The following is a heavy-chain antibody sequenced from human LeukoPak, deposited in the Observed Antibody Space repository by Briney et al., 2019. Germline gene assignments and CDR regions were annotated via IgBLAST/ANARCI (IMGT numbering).Heavy chain of an antibody. CDR2: IIPIFGTA. CDR3: ASRPGVGASDYYYYMGV. D-gene: IGHD1-26*01. CDR1: GGTFSSYA. V-gene: IGHV1-69*13. Sequence: GASVKVSCKASGGTFSSYAISWVRQAPGQGLEWMGGIIPIFGTANYAQKFQGRVTITADESTSTAYMELSSLRSEDTAVYYCASRPGVGASDYYYYMGVWGKGTTVTISS. J-gene: IGHJ6*03.